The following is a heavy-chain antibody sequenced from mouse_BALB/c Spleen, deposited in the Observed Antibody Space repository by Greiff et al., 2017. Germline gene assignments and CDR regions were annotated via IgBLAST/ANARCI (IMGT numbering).Heavy chain of an antibody. Sequence: DVKLQESGGGLVQPGGSLRLSCATSGFTFTDYYMSWVRQPPGKALEWLGFIRNKANGYTTEYSASVKGRFTISRDNSQSILYLQMNTLRAEDSATYYCARDEDYWGQGTSVTVSS. CDR3: ARDEDY. CDR2: IRNKANGYTT. J-gene: IGHJ4*01. CDR1: GFTFTDYY. V-gene: IGHV7-3*02.